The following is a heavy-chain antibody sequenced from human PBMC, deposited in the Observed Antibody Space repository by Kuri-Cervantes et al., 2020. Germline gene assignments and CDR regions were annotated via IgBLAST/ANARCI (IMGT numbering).Heavy chain of an antibody. CDR3: ARGGIMVRGVFKSVSGMDV. J-gene: IGHJ6*02. Sequence: GESLKISCKASGYTFTDYDINWVRQAPGQGLEWMGWMNPYSANTGYAQKFQGRLTMTRDTSISTAYMELSGLTSEDTAVYYCARGGIMVRGVFKSVSGMDVWGQGTTVTVSS. CDR1: GYTFTDYD. V-gene: IGHV1-8*01. D-gene: IGHD3-10*01. CDR2: MNPYSANT.